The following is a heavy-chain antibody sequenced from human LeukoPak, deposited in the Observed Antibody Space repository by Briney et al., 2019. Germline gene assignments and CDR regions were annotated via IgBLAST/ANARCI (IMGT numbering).Heavy chain of an antibody. Sequence: GGSLRLSCEASGFTFSSYWMCWVRQAPGKGLEWVANIKTDGSEKYYVDSVKGRFTISRDNAKNSLYLQMSNLRAEDTAVYFCARGGGLDVWGQGATVTVSS. V-gene: IGHV3-7*03. CDR2: IKTDGSEK. CDR3: ARGGGLDV. J-gene: IGHJ6*02. CDR1: GFTFSSYW. D-gene: IGHD3-16*01.